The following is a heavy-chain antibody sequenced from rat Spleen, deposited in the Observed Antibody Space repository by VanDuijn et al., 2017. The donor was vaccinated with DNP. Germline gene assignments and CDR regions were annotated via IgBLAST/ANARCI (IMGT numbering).Heavy chain of an antibody. CDR1: GFTFSYYG. Sequence: EVQLVESGGGLVQPGRSLKLSCAASGFTFSYYGMAWVRQAPKKGLEWVASISSTGGSTSYRDSVKGRFTISSDNAKSILYLQMDSLRSEDTATFYCTTDFERGYWGQGVMVTVSS. V-gene: IGHV5-20*01. CDR3: TTDFERGY. D-gene: IGHD1-11*01. CDR2: ISSTGGST. J-gene: IGHJ2*01.